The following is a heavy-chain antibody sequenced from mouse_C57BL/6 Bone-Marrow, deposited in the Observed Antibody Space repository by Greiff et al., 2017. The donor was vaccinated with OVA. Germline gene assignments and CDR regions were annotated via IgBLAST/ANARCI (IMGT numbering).Heavy chain of an antibody. CDR2: ISSGGSYT. D-gene: IGHD1-1*01. V-gene: IGHV5-6*01. J-gene: IGHJ2*01. Sequence: EVHLVESGGDLVKPGGSLKLSCAASGFTFSSYGMSWVRQTPDKRLEWVATISSGGSYTYYPDSVKGRFTISRDNAKNTLYLQMSSLKTEDTAMYYGARRATVVATEDYWGQGTTLTVSS. CDR1: GFTFSSYG. CDR3: ARRATVVATEDY.